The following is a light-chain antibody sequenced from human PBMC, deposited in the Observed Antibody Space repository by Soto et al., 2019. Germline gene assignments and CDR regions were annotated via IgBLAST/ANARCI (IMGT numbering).Light chain of an antibody. J-gene: IGKJ2*01. CDR1: QSVSSN. CDR3: QQYNNWPPYT. CDR2: GAS. V-gene: IGKV3-15*01. Sequence: EILMTQSPATLSVSPGERATLSCRASQSVSSNLAWYQQKPGQAPRLLIYGASTSATGIPARFSGSGSGTEFTLTNSSLQSEDFAVYYCQQYNNWPPYTFGEGTKLEIK.